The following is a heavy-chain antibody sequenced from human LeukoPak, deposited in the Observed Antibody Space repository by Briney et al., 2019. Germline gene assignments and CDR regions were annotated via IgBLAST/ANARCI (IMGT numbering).Heavy chain of an antibody. CDR3: ARGLRTDSGYDDGEDH. CDR2: IYNIGSP. J-gene: IGHJ4*02. V-gene: IGHV4-4*07. CDR1: GGSISGYY. D-gene: IGHD5-12*01. Sequence: SETLSLTCTVSGGSISGYYWNWIRQPAGKGLEWIGRIYNIGSPNYNPALKSRVTISVDTSKNQFSLKLSSVTAADSAVYYCARGLRTDSGYDDGEDHWGQGTLVTVSS.